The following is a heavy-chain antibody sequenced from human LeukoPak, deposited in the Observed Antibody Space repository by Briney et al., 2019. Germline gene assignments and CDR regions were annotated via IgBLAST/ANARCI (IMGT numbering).Heavy chain of an antibody. CDR1: GESFSGYY. V-gene: IGHV4-34*01. J-gene: IGHJ4*02. CDR3: ARYRGVVGIDY. CDR2: INHSGNT. Sequence: PSETLPLTCAVYGESFSGYYWNWIRQPPGKGLEWIGEINHSGNTKYNPSLKSRVTISADTSKNQFSLKLGSVTAADTAVYYCARYRGVVGIDYWGQGTLVTVSS. D-gene: IGHD2-15*01.